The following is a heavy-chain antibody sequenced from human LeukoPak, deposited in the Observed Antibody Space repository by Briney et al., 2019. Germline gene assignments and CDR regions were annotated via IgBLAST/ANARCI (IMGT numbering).Heavy chain of an antibody. D-gene: IGHD6-13*01. CDR1: GGSISSSYY. CDR3: ARPSSSNWFDP. J-gene: IGHJ5*02. V-gene: IGHV4-39*01. CDR2: IYYSGST. Sequence: SETLSLTCTVSGGSISSSYYWGWIRQPPGKGLEWIGSIYYSGSTYYNPSLKSRVTISVDTSKNQFSLKLSSVTAADTAVYYCARPSSSNWFDPWGQGTLVTVSS.